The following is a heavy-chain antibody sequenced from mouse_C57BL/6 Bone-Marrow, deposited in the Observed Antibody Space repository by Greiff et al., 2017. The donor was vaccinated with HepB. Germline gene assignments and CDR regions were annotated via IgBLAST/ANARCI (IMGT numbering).Heavy chain of an antibody. V-gene: IGHV2-9*01. CDR1: GFSLTSYG. J-gene: IGHJ1*03. D-gene: IGHD1-1*01. Sequence: QVHVKQSGPGLVAPSQSLSITCTVSGFSLTSYGVDWVRQPPGKGLEWLGVIWGGGSTNYNSALMSRLSISKDNSKSQVFLKMNSLQTDDTAMYYCAKERDYYGSSSYWYFDVWGTGTTVTVSS. CDR2: IWGGGST. CDR3: AKERDYYGSSSYWYFDV.